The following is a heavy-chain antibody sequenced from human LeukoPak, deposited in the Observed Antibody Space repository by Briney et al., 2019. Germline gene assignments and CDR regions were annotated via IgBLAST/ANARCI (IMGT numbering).Heavy chain of an antibody. Sequence: GGSLRLSCAASGFTFSSYSMNWVRQDPGKGLEWVSSISSSSSYIYYADSVKGRFTISRDNAKNSLYLQMNSLRAEDTAVYYCARGRGTGYSSSWYIYNWFDPWGQGTLVTLSS. D-gene: IGHD6-13*01. CDR1: GFTFSSYS. CDR3: ARGRGTGYSSSWYIYNWFDP. J-gene: IGHJ5*02. CDR2: ISSSSSYI. V-gene: IGHV3-21*01.